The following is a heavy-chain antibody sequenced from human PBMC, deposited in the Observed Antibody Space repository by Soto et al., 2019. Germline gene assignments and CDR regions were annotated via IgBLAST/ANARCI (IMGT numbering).Heavy chain of an antibody. V-gene: IGHV3-66*01. CDR2: IYSGGST. Sequence: EVQLVESGGGLVQHGGSLRLSCAASGFTVSSNYMSWVRQAPGKGLEWVSVIYSGGSTYYADSVKGRFTISRDNSKNTLYLQMNSLRAEDTAVYYCARDFVHGDHPEYFQHWGQGTLVTVSS. CDR1: GFTVSSNY. J-gene: IGHJ1*01. CDR3: ARDFVHGDHPEYFQH. D-gene: IGHD4-17*01.